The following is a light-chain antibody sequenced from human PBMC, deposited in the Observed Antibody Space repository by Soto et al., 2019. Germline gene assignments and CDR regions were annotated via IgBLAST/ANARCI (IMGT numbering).Light chain of an antibody. CDR3: LQDYTYPWT. J-gene: IGKJ1*01. V-gene: IGKV1-6*01. Sequence: AIRMTQSPSSLSASIGDRVTITCRASQGIRDDLGWSRQRPGKAPELLILAASSLQGGVPSRFSGSGSGTDFTLTISSLQPEDFAIYFCLQDYTYPWTFGQGTKVEVE. CDR1: QGIRDD. CDR2: AAS.